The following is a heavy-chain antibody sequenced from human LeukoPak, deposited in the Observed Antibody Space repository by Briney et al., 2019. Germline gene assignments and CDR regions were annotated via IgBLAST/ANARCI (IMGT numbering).Heavy chain of an antibody. D-gene: IGHD6-13*01. CDR2: ISSSSSYI. CDR1: GFTFSSYS. J-gene: IGHJ6*04. V-gene: IGHV3-21*01. Sequence: GGSLRLSCAASGFTFSSYSMNWVRQAPGKGLEWVSSISSSSSYIYYADSVKGRFTISRDNAKNSLYLRMNSLRAEDTAVYYCARDRPHSSSWFPSVYYYGMDVWGKGTTVTVSS. CDR3: ARDRPHSSSWFPSVYYYGMDV.